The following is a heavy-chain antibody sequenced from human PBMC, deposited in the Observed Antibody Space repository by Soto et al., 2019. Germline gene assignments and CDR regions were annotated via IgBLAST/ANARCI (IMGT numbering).Heavy chain of an antibody. Sequence: HPGGSLRLSCAASGFTFSSYWMSWVRQAPGKGLEWVANIKQDGSEKYYVDSVKGRFTISRDNAKNSLYLQMNTLRAEDTAVYYCARKGCSGGRCHPACDIWGQGTMVTVSS. D-gene: IGHD2-15*01. CDR3: ARKGCSGGRCHPACDI. CDR1: GFTFSSYW. J-gene: IGHJ3*02. CDR2: IKQDGSEK. V-gene: IGHV3-7*04.